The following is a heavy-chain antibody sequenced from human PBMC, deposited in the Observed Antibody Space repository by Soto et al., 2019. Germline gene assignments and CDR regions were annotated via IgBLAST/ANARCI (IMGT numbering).Heavy chain of an antibody. J-gene: IGHJ4*02. Sequence: QITLNESGPTVVRPTETLTLTCRFSGFSLTTSGVGVGWIRQSPGKAPEWLALIYWDDDKRYSASLKSRLTVTKDTSKTQVVLTVSDLDPTDTATYYCAHRVLRKVFGLVTTTAIYFDFWGQGTPVAVSS. V-gene: IGHV2-5*02. CDR1: GFSLTTSGVG. CDR2: IYWDDDK. CDR3: AHRVLRKVFGLVTTTAIYFDF. D-gene: IGHD3-3*01.